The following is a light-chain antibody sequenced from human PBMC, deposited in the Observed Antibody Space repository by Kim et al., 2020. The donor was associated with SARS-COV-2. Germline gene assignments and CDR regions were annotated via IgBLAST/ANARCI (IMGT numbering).Light chain of an antibody. CDR3: YSAADNIWV. Sequence: VSPGPTATITCSGNLVATKYARWFQQKPGQAPMLILYEDTERPPGIPERFSGSHSGTTVTLTIRGARVEDEADYYCYSAADNIWVFGGGTRLTVL. CDR2: EDT. V-gene: IGLV3-27*01. CDR1: LVATKY. J-gene: IGLJ3*02.